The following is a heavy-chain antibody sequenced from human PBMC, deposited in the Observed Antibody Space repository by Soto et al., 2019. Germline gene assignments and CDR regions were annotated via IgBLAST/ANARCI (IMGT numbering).Heavy chain of an antibody. D-gene: IGHD5-12*01. Sequence: PSETLSLTCAVYGGSFSGYYWSWIRQPPGKGLEWIGEINHSGSTNYNPSLKSRVTISVDTSKNQFSLKLSSVTAADTAVYYCARSIVATISNWGQGTLVTVSS. CDR1: GGSFSGYY. CDR2: INHSGST. J-gene: IGHJ4*02. V-gene: IGHV4-34*01. CDR3: ARSIVATISN.